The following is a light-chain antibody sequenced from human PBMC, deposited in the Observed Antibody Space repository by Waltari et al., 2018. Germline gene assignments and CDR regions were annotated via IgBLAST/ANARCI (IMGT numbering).Light chain of an antibody. CDR3: QQRSDWRPYT. Sequence: EIVLTQSPATLSLSPGERATLSCRASQSIRNHLAWYQQKPGQAPRLLISDASDRATGIATRFAGSGSGTDFTLTISSLEPEDSAVYYCQQRSDWRPYTFGQGTKVEI. J-gene: IGKJ2*01. V-gene: IGKV3-11*01. CDR1: QSIRNH. CDR2: DAS.